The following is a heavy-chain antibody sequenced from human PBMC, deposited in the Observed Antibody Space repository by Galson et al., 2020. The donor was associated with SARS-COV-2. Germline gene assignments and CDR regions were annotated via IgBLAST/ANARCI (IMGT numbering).Heavy chain of an antibody. Sequence: SGPTLVKPTETLTLTCTVSGFSLSNARMGVSWIRQPPGKALEWLAHIFSNDEKSYSTSLKSRLTISKDTSKSQVVLTMTNMDPVDTATYYCARISSGSGSYSFYYFDYWGQGTLVTVSS. D-gene: IGHD3-10*01. CDR1: GFSLSNARMG. CDR3: ARISSGSGSYSFYYFDY. V-gene: IGHV2-26*01. CDR2: IFSNDEK. J-gene: IGHJ4*02.